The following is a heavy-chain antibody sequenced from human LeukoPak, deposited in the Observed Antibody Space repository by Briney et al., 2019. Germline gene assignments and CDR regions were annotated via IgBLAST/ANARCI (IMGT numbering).Heavy chain of an antibody. CDR2: VNRDGSET. V-gene: IGHV3-7*03. Sequence: GGSLRLSCAASGFALSSHWMTWVRQVPGRGPEWVANVNRDGSETYYLDSAKGRFTISKDNAKNSLYLQMNSLRAEDTALYHCARNNGMDVWGQGTTVIVSS. CDR1: GFALSSHW. J-gene: IGHJ6*02. CDR3: ARNNGMDV.